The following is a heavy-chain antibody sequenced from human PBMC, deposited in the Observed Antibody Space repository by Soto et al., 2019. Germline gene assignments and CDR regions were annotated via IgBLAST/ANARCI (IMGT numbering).Heavy chain of an antibody. D-gene: IGHD4-17*01. Sequence: PGGSLRLSCAASGFTFSSYGMRWVRQAPGKGLEWVSTISGRGGSKYYADSVKGRFTISRDNSKNTLYLQMSSLRAEDTAVYYCAKGPTVTTGFDYWGQGTLVTVSS. V-gene: IGHV3-23*01. J-gene: IGHJ4*02. CDR3: AKGPTVTTGFDY. CDR1: GFTFSSYG. CDR2: ISGRGGSK.